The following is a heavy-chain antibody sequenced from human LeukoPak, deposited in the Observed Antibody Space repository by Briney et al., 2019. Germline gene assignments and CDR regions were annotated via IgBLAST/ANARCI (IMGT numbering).Heavy chain of an antibody. D-gene: IGHD4-17*01. V-gene: IGHV3-21*01. CDR2: ISSNGADT. Sequence: GGSLRLSCAVSRFAFSTYAMTWVRQAPGQGLEYVSTISSNGADTYYADSVKGRFTISRDNAKNSLYLQMNSLRAEDTAVYYCAKELNTVNDYWGQGTLVTVSS. CDR3: AKELNTVNDY. J-gene: IGHJ4*02. CDR1: RFAFSTYA.